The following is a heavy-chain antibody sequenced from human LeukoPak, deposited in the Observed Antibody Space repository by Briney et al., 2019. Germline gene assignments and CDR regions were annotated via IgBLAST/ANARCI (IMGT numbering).Heavy chain of an antibody. CDR3: VKDSYGPDN. CDR2: IRHDGSNT. D-gene: IGHD3-16*01. V-gene: IGHV3-30*02. Sequence: PGGSLRLSCAASGFTFRDFGMEWVRQAPGKGLEWVAFIRHDGSNTYYGDSVKGRFTISRDNYKNTLDLQMNSLTAEDTAMYYCVKDSYGPDNWGQGTLVTVSS. J-gene: IGHJ4*02. CDR1: GFTFRDFG.